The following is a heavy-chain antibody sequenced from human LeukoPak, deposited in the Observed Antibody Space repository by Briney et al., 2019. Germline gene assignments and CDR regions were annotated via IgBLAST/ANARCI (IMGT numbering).Heavy chain of an antibody. CDR3: ARGPSMVRGVIITWDYYYYYMDV. CDR1: GFTFSSYW. CDR2: IKQDGSEK. J-gene: IGHJ6*03. V-gene: IGHV3-7*04. D-gene: IGHD3-10*01. Sequence: PGGSLRLSCAASGFTFSSYWMSWVRQAPGKGLEWVANIKQDGSEKYYVDSVKGRFTISRDNAKNSLYLQMNSLRAEDTAVYYCARGPSMVRGVIITWDYYYYYMDVWGKGTTVTISS.